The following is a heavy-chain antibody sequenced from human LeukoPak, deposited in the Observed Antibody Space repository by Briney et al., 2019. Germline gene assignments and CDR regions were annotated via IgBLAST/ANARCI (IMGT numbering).Heavy chain of an antibody. CDR1: GYTLTELS. V-gene: IGHV1-24*01. D-gene: IGHD3-3*01. Sequence: ASVKVSCKVSGYTLTELSMHWVRQAPGKGLEWMGGFDPEDGETIYAQKFQGRVTMTEDTSTDTAYMELSSLRSEDTAVYYCATLRFLERLFLYYFDYWGQGTLVTVSS. CDR3: ATLRFLERLFLYYFDY. J-gene: IGHJ4*02. CDR2: FDPEDGET.